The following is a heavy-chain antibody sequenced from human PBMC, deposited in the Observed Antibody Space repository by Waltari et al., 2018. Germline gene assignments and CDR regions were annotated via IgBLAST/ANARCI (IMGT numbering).Heavy chain of an antibody. CDR1: GFTFSTYS. J-gene: IGHJ4*02. D-gene: IGHD1-26*01. CDR3: AKSRGSYSLDY. CDR2: ISGSGTST. Sequence: EVQLLESGGGLVQPGGSLRLPCAASGFTFSTYSMNWVRQAPGKGLEWVSGISGSGTSTYYADSVKGRFTISRDNSKNTLYLQMNSLRAEDTAVYYCAKSRGSYSLDYWGQGTLVTVSS. V-gene: IGHV3-23*01.